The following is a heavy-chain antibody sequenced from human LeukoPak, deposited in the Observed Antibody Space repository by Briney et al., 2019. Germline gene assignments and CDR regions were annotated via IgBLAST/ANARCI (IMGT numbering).Heavy chain of an antibody. CDR3: ARPQGATAMVAFDI. D-gene: IGHD2-2*01. Sequence: SETLSLTCAVSGYSISSCYYWGWIRQRPGKGLEWIERTYRSRSTFYHSSVKSRVTISADTSKTQFSLTLSSVTAADTAVYYCARPQGATAMVAFDIWGQGTMVTVSS. J-gene: IGHJ3*02. CDR2: TYRSRST. CDR1: GYSISSCYY. V-gene: IGHV4-38-2*01.